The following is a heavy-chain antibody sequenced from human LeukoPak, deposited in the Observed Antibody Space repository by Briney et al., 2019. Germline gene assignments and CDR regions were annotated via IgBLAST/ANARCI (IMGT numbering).Heavy chain of an antibody. CDR3: ARSRRQWLALDY. CDR1: GGSISSYY. Sequence: SETLSLTCTVSGGSISSYYWSRIRQPPGKGLEWIGYIYYSGSTNYNPSLKSRVTISVDTSKNQFSLKLSSVTAADTAVYYCARSRRQWLALDYWGQGTLVTVSS. CDR2: IYYSGST. J-gene: IGHJ4*02. V-gene: IGHV4-59*01. D-gene: IGHD6-19*01.